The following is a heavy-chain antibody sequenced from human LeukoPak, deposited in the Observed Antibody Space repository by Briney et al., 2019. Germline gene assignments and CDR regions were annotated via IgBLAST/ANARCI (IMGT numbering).Heavy chain of an antibody. J-gene: IGHJ4*02. CDR1: GGSITSGDYY. CDR3: AREIRKLYDSSGYPDY. CDR2: IYYTGST. Sequence: SETLSLTCTVSGGSITSGDYYWSWVRQPPGKGLEWIGFIYYTGSTYYNPSLKSRVTMSVDTSKNQFPLKLNSVTAADTAVYFCAREIRKLYDSSGYPDYWGQGTLVTVSS. V-gene: IGHV4-30-4*08. D-gene: IGHD3-22*01.